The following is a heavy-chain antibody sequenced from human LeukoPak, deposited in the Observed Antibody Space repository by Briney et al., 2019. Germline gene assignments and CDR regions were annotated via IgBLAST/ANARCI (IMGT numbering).Heavy chain of an antibody. CDR1: GFSFSSFA. CDR3: EKDSPLSQGRHPYYFDY. V-gene: IGHV3-23*01. J-gene: IGHJ4*02. D-gene: IGHD3-16*02. CDR2: INGRGDGP. Sequence: GGSLRLSCAASGFSFSSFAMTWVRQSPGKGLEWVSSINGRGDGPFYADSVKGRFTISRDNSKNTVDLQLNSLRDGDTALYYCEKDSPLSQGRHPYYFDYWGLGTLVTVSS.